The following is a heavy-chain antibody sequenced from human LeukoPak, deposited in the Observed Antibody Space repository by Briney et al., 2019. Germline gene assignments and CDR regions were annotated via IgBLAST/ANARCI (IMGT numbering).Heavy chain of an antibody. Sequence: GGSLRLSCAASGFTFSSYRINWVRQAPGKGLEWVSSISSSSSYIYYADSVKGRFTISRDNAKNSLYLQMNSLRAEDTAVYYCARDPDYYDSSGYPQDAFDIWGQGTMVTVSS. D-gene: IGHD3-22*01. CDR2: ISSSSSYI. CDR3: ARDPDYYDSSGYPQDAFDI. J-gene: IGHJ3*02. V-gene: IGHV3-21*01. CDR1: GFTFSSYR.